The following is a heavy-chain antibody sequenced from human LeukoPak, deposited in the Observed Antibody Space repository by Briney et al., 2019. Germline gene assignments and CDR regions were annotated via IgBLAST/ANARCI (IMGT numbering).Heavy chain of an antibody. V-gene: IGHV3-7*01. CDR3: ARDPEEWLVPIDS. CDR1: GFTVSSNY. CDR2: INQDASEK. D-gene: IGHD6-19*01. J-gene: IGHJ4*02. Sequence: GGSLRLSCAASGFTVSSNYMSWVRQAPGKGLEWVANINQDASEKHYVDSVKGRFTISRDNAKNSLYLQMNRLRAEDTAVYYCARDPEEWLVPIDSWGQGTLLSVSS.